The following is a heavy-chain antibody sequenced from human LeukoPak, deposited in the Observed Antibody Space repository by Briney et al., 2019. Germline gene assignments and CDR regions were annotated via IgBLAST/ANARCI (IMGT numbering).Heavy chain of an antibody. CDR1: GLNVSSSY. V-gene: IGHV3-66*01. J-gene: IGHJ6*02. Sequence: GESLRLSCAASGLNVSSSYMSWVRQAPGKGLEWVSVLYGGGTTWYVESVKGRFSVSRDKSKKTLFLQMSSLRAEDTAVYYCAKEVVMGETNYYYYGMDVWGQGTTVTVSS. CDR3: AKEVVMGETNYYYYGMDV. D-gene: IGHD2-21*01. CDR2: LYGGGTT.